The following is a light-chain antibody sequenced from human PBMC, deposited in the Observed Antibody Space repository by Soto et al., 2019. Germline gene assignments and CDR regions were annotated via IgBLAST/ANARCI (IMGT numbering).Light chain of an antibody. CDR3: AAWDDSLNGWV. Sequence: QSVLTQPPSASGTPGQRVTISCSGSSSNIGSNPVNWYQQLPGTAPKLLIYNSNQRPSGVPDRFSGSKSGTSASLAISGLQPEDEADCYCAAWDDSLNGWVFGGGTKVT. CDR1: SSNIGSNP. J-gene: IGLJ3*02. CDR2: NSN. V-gene: IGLV1-44*01.